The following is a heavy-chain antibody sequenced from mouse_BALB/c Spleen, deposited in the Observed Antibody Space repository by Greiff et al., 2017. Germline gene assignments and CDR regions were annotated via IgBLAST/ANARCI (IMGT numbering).Heavy chain of an antibody. J-gene: IGHJ1*01. V-gene: IGHV1S56*01. D-gene: IGHD2-4*01. Sequence: VQLKESGPELVKPGASVRISCKASGYTFTSYYIHWVKQRPGQGLEWIGWIYPGNVNTKYNEKFKGKATLTADKSSSTAYMQLSSLTSEDSAVYFCARYDYRNYWYFDVWGAGTTVTVSS. CDR3: ARYDYRNYWYFDV. CDR2: IYPGNVNT. CDR1: GYTFTSYY.